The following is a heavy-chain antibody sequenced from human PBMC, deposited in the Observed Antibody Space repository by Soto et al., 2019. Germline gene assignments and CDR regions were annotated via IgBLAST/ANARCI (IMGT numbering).Heavy chain of an antibody. CDR1: GFTFTSSA. CDR3: AAVGSGYDCGGDCYSFDY. D-gene: IGHD2-21*02. CDR2: IVVGSGNT. V-gene: IGHV1-58*01. Sequence: SVKVSCKASGFTFTSSAVQWVRQARGQRLEWIGWIVVGSGNTNYAQKFQERVTITRDMSTSTAYMELSSLRSEDTAVYYCAAVGSGYDCGGDCYSFDYWGQGTLVTVSS. J-gene: IGHJ4*02.